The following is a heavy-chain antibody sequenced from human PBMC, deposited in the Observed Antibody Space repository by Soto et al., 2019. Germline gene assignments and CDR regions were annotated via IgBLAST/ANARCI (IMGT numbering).Heavy chain of an antibody. D-gene: IGHD3-10*01. CDR3: ARGVRGHYGKDV. V-gene: IGHV3-74*01. CDR2: ISSAGRT. Sequence: EVQLVESGGGLVQPGGSLRLSCAASGFTFTDHWMHWVRQAPGKGLRWVSRISSAGRTNYADSVKGRFTISRDNAKHTLDLQMNSLRVEDTALYYCARGVRGHYGKDVWGPGTTVTVSS. J-gene: IGHJ6*02. CDR1: GFTFTDHW.